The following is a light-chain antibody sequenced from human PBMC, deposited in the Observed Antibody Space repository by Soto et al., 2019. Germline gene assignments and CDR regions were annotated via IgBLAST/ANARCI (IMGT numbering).Light chain of an antibody. Sequence: EIVMTQSPAILSVSPGERATLSCRASQSVSGNLAWYQQTPGQPPRLLIYAATTRAPGVPDRFSGSGSGTDFSLTIISLQSEDFAVYYCQQYNNWPPETFGQGTKLEIK. CDR1: QSVSGN. CDR2: AAT. J-gene: IGKJ2*01. CDR3: QQYNNWPPET. V-gene: IGKV3-15*01.